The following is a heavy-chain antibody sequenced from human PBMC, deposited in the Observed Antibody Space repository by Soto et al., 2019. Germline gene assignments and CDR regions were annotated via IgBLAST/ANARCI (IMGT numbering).Heavy chain of an antibody. J-gene: IGHJ6*03. Sequence: EVQLLESGGGLVQPGGSLRLSCAASGFTFGSYAMNWLRQAPGRGLECVSFISGSGRTTYYADSVKGRFTVSRDNSKNTLYLQMISLRSKDTDLYYCAKFRGQSYSYYSMDVWGKGTTVTVSS. D-gene: IGHD3-16*01. CDR2: ISGSGRTT. V-gene: IGHV3-23*01. CDR1: GFTFGSYA. CDR3: AKFRGQSYSYYSMDV.